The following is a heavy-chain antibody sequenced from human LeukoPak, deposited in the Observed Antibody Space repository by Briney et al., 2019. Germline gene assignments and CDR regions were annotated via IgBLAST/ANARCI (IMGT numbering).Heavy chain of an antibody. V-gene: IGHV4-59*01. CDR3: AREHVRSGSYYDYYYGMDV. Sequence: SETLSLTCTVSGGSISSYYWSWMRQPPGKGLEWIGYIYYSGSTNYNPSLKSRVTISVDTSKNQFSLKLSSVTAADTAVYYCAREHVRSGSYYDYYYGMDVWGQGTTVTVS. CDR1: GGSISSYY. D-gene: IGHD1-26*01. CDR2: IYYSGST. J-gene: IGHJ6*02.